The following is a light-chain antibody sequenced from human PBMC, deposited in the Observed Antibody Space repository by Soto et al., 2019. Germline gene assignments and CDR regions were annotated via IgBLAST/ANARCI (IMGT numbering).Light chain of an antibody. CDR3: QQYYTTPWT. CDR1: QSVLYSSNNKNY. V-gene: IGKV4-1*01. J-gene: IGKJ1*01. Sequence: DIVMTQSPDSLAVSLGERASINCKSSQSVLYSSNNKNYLAWYQQKPGQPPKLLIHWASTRESGVPDRFSGSGSGTDFSLTISSLQAEDVAVYYYQQYYTTPWTFGQGTKVEIK. CDR2: WAS.